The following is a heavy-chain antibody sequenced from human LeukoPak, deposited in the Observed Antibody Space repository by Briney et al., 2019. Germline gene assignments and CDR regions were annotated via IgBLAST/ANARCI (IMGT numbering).Heavy chain of an antibody. D-gene: IGHD3-22*01. CDR2: LYYSGGT. J-gene: IGHJ4*02. V-gene: IGHV4-59*01. CDR1: GGSISSYY. CDR3: ARAGSGYSFDY. Sequence: SETLSLTCTVSGGSISSYYWSWIRQPPGKGLEWIGYLYYSGGTNYNPSLKGRVTISVDTSKNQFSLKLSSVTAADTAVYYCARAGSGYSFDYWGQGTLVTVSS.